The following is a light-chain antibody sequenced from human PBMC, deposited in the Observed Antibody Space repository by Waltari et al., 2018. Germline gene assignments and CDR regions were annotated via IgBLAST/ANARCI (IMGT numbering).Light chain of an antibody. CDR3: CSYAGDTTWV. J-gene: IGLJ3*02. CDR1: SSDVGNYNL. Sequence: QSALTQPASVSGSPGQSITISCTGTSSDVGNYNLVSWYQQHPGKAPKFLIYEVTKRPSRVSDRFAGSKAGNTASLTISGLQAEDEADYYCCSYAGDTTWVFGGGTKLTVL. V-gene: IGLV2-23*02. CDR2: EVT.